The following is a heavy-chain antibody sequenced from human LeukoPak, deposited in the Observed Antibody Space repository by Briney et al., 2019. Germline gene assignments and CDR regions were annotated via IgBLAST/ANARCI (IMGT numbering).Heavy chain of an antibody. D-gene: IGHD2-15*01. J-gene: IGHJ4*02. CDR1: GGSFSGYY. CDR2: INHSGST. V-gene: IGHV4-34*01. Sequence: SETLSLTCAVYGGSFSGYYWSWIRQPPGKGLEWIGEINHSGSTNYNPSLKSRVTISVDTSKNQFSLKLSSVTAADTAVYYCARVGVGRMRSKIDYWGQGTLVTVSS. CDR3: ARVGVGRMRSKIDY.